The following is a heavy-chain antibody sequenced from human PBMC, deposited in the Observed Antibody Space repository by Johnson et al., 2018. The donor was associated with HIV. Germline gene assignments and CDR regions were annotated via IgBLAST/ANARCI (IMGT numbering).Heavy chain of an antibody. CDR2: INWNGGST. D-gene: IGHD1-26*01. CDR3: ARDSQWELLPDAFDI. Sequence: VQLVESGGGVVRPGGSLRLSCAASGFTFDDSGMSWVRQAPGKGLEWVSGINWNGGSTGYADSVRGRFTISRDNAKNSLYLQMNSLRAEDTAVYYCARDSQWELLPDAFDIWGQATMVTVSS. V-gene: IGHV3-20*04. CDR1: GFTFDDSG. J-gene: IGHJ3*02.